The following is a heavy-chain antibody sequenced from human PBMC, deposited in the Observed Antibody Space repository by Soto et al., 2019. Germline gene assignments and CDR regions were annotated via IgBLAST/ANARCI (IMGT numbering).Heavy chain of an antibody. Sequence: QVQLVESGGGVVQPGRSLRLSCAASGFTFSSYGMHWVRQAPGKGLEWVAVIWYDGSNKYYADSVKGRFTISRDNSKNTLYLQMNSLRAEDTAVYYCARDPPGYCSGGSCYPYYYGMDVWGQGTTVTVSS. CDR3: ARDPPGYCSGGSCYPYYYGMDV. V-gene: IGHV3-33*01. CDR1: GFTFSSYG. D-gene: IGHD2-15*01. J-gene: IGHJ6*02. CDR2: IWYDGSNK.